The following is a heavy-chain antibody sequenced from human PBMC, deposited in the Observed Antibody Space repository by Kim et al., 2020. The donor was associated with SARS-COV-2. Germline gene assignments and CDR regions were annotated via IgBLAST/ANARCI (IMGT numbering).Heavy chain of an antibody. J-gene: IGHJ6*02. Sequence: SVKVSCKASGGTFSSYAISWVRQAPGQGLEWMGGIIPIFGTANYAQKFQGRVTITADESTSTAYMELSSLRSEDTAVYYCARACITIFGVVIIRYYGMDVWGQGTTVTVSS. CDR1: GGTFSSYA. CDR3: ARACITIFGVVIIRYYGMDV. D-gene: IGHD3-3*01. CDR2: IIPIFGTA. V-gene: IGHV1-69*13.